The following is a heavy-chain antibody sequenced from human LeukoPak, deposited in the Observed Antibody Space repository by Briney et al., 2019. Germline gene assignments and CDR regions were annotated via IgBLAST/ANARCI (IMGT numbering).Heavy chain of an antibody. J-gene: IGHJ4*02. CDR2: INSDGSST. CDR3: ASLIRGSGNFDY. V-gene: IGHV3-74*01. CDR1: GFTFSSYW. Sequence: PGGSLRLSCAASGFTFSSYWMHWVRQAPGKGLVWVSRINSDGSSTSYADSVKGRFTISRDNAKNTLYLQMNSLRAEDTAVYYCASLIRGSGNFDYWGQGTLVTVSS. D-gene: IGHD3-3*01.